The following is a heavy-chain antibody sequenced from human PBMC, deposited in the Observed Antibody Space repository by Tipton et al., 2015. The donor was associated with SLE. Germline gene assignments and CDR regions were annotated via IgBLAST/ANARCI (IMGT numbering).Heavy chain of an antibody. CDR3: ARLWGSYGGHVDY. V-gene: IGHV5-51*01. D-gene: IGHD3-16*01. CDR2: IYPGDSDT. CDR1: GYSFTSYW. Sequence: VQLVQSGAEVKKPGASVKVSCKASGYSFTSYWIGWVRQMPGKGLEWMGIIYPGDSDTRYSPSFQGQVTIAADKSISTAYLQWSSLKASDTAMYYCARLWGSYGGHVDYWGQGTLVTVSS. J-gene: IGHJ4*02.